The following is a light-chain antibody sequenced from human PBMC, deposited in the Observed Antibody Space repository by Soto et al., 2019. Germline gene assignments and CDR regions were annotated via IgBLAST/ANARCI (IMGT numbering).Light chain of an antibody. J-gene: IGKJ1*01. CDR1: QGISNY. V-gene: IGKV1-27*01. Sequence: DIQMTQSPSSLSASVGDRVTITCRASQGISNYLAWYQQKPGKVPKFLIYNESTLQKGVPSRLSGSGSGTDFTLTISSLQPEDVATYYCQKYNTAPWTFGQGTKVEIK. CDR2: NES. CDR3: QKYNTAPWT.